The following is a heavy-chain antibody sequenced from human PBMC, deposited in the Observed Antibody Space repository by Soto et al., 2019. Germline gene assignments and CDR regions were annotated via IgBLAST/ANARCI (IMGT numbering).Heavy chain of an antibody. Sequence: SETLSLTCTVSGGSISSYYWSWIRQPPGKGLEWIGYIYYSGSTNYNPSLKSRVTISVDTSKNQFSLKLSSVTAADTAVYYCARQDSSSWDFDYWGQGTLVTVSS. CDR3: ARQDSSSWDFDY. J-gene: IGHJ4*02. D-gene: IGHD6-13*01. CDR1: GGSISSYY. V-gene: IGHV4-59*08. CDR2: IYYSGST.